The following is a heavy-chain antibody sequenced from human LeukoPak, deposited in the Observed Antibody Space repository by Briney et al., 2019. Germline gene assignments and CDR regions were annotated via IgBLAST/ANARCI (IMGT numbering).Heavy chain of an antibody. D-gene: IGHD3-16*01. V-gene: IGHV3-7*02. J-gene: IGHJ4*02. CDR1: GFTFTNNW. CDR3: AVTSRSYAFDY. Sequence: GGSLRPSCTAAGFTFTNNWMFWVRQAPGKGPEWLANINQDGSEAYSVDSVKGRFTISRDNAKNSVYLQMNSLRVEDTAVYYCAVTSRSYAFDYWGQGTLVTVSS. CDR2: INQDGSEA.